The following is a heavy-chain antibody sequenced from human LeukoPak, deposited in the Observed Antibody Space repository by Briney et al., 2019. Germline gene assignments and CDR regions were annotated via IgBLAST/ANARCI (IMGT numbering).Heavy chain of an antibody. Sequence: ASVKVSCKTSGYMFTTYYPHWVRQAPGQGLEWMGWINPHSGGTNYAQKFQGRVTMTRDTSISTVYMELSSLRSDDTAVYYCARGGTGYSGGWLRAFDIWGQGTMVTVSS. J-gene: IGHJ3*02. CDR1: GYMFTTYY. V-gene: IGHV1-2*02. CDR2: INPHSGGT. CDR3: ARGGTGYSGGWLRAFDI. D-gene: IGHD6-19*01.